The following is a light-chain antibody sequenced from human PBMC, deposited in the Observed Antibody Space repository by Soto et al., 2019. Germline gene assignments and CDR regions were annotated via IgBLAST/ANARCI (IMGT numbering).Light chain of an antibody. Sequence: EIVMTQSPATLSVSPGERATLSCRASQSVSSKLAWYQQKPGQAPRLLMYGASTRATGIAVRFSGSGSGTEFTLTISSLQSEDFAVYYCQQYSNWPQTFGQGTKVEIK. J-gene: IGKJ1*01. CDR3: QQYSNWPQT. CDR1: QSVSSK. CDR2: GAS. V-gene: IGKV3-15*01.